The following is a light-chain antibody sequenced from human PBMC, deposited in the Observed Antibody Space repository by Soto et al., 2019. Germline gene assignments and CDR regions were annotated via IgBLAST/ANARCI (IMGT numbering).Light chain of an antibody. J-gene: IGKJ1*01. CDR2: GAF. CDR3: QQYGSSGT. V-gene: IGKV3-20*01. CDR1: QSVSNNY. Sequence: EDGVPKSSGTGSLCVGESATLSCRASQSVSNNYLAWYQQKPGQAPGLLIYGAFNRATFIPDRFSGSGAGAGVTLAVIWRYREHCAVYLWQQYGSSGTVGQGTKVDIK.